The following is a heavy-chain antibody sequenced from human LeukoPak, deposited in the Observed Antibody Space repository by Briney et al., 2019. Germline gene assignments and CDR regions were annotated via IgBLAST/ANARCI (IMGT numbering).Heavy chain of an antibody. D-gene: IGHD3-22*01. CDR1: GASISSYY. CDR2: IFYSGST. V-gene: IGHV4-59*01. J-gene: IGHJ4*02. Sequence: SETLFLTCTVSGASISSYYWSWIRQPPGKGLEWLGYIFYSGSTNYNPSLKSRVTISVDTSKNQFSLKLSSVTAADTAVYYCARDTYDSSGYSFDYWGQGTLVTVSS. CDR3: ARDTYDSSGYSFDY.